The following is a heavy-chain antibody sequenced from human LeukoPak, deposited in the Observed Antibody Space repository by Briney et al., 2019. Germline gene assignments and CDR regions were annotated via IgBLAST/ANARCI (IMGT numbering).Heavy chain of an antibody. CDR3: ARSTQQLLQTPDQYFDY. CDR1: GGSISSYY. D-gene: IGHD6-13*01. CDR2: IYTSGST. Sequence: SETLSLTCTVSGGSISSYYWSWIRQPAGKGLEWIGRIYTSGSTNYNPSLKSRVTISVDKSKNQFSLKLSSVTAADTAVYYCARSTQQLLQTPDQYFDYWGQGTLVTVSS. V-gene: IGHV4-4*07. J-gene: IGHJ4*02.